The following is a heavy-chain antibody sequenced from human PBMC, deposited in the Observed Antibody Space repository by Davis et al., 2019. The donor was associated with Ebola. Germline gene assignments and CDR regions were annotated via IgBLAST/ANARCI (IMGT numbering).Heavy chain of an antibody. CDR2: ISGSGGST. CDR3: ATGTDFDY. J-gene: IGHJ4*02. Sequence: GGSLRLSCAASGFTFSSYAMSWVRQAPGKGLEWVSAISGSGGSTYYADSVKGRFTISRDNTKNTLFLRMNSLRAEDTAVYYCATGTDFDYWGQGTLVTVSS. D-gene: IGHD1-1*01. CDR1: GFTFSSYA. V-gene: IGHV3-23*01.